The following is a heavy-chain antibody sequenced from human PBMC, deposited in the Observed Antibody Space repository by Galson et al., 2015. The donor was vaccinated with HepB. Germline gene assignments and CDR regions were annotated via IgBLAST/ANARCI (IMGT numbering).Heavy chain of an antibody. V-gene: IGHV3-30*04. J-gene: IGHJ4*02. CDR2: ISYDGSNK. CDR1: GFTFSSYA. CDR3: AVTTVVRYYFDY. D-gene: IGHD4-23*01. Sequence: SLRLSCAASGFTFSSYAMHWVRQAPGKGLEWVAVISYDGSNKYYADSVKGRLTISRDNSKNTLYLQMNSLRAEDTAVYYCAVTTVVRYYFDYWGQGTLVTVSS.